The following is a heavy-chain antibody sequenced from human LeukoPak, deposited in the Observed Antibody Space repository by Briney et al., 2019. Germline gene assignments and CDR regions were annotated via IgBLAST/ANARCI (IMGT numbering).Heavy chain of an antibody. Sequence: SETLSLTCTVSGGSISSGDYYWSWIRQPPGKGLEWIGYIYYSGSTNYNPSLKSRVTISVDTSKNQFSLKLSSVTAADTAVYYCARGGPNIAATFDYWGQGTLVTVSS. CDR2: IYYSGST. J-gene: IGHJ4*02. V-gene: IGHV4-61*08. CDR1: GGSISSGDYY. D-gene: IGHD6-13*01. CDR3: ARGGPNIAATFDY.